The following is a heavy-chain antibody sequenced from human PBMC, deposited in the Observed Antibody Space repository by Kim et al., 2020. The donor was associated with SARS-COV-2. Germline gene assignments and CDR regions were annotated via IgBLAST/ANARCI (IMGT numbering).Heavy chain of an antibody. J-gene: IGHJ5*02. V-gene: IGHV3-66*01. CDR3: ARGIAAAGTRFWFYP. D-gene: IGHD6-13*01. Sequence: DSVRGRVTISRDNSKNTLYLQMNSLRAGDTAMYYCARGIAAAGTRFWFYPWGQGILVTVSS.